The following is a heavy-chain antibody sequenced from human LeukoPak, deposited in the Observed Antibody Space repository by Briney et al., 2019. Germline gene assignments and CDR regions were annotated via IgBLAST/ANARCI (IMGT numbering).Heavy chain of an antibody. CDR3: GFCRAKLRYYMDV. D-gene: IGHD3-3*01. CDR2: IGSSGSPI. V-gene: IGHV3-11*04. Sequence: PGGSLRLSCAASGFTFSDYYMTWIRQAPGKGLEWVSYIGSSGSPIYYADSVRGRFTISRDNAKNSLYLQMNSLRAEDTAVYYCGFCRAKLRYYMDVWGKGTTVTVSS. CDR1: GFTFSDYY. J-gene: IGHJ6*03.